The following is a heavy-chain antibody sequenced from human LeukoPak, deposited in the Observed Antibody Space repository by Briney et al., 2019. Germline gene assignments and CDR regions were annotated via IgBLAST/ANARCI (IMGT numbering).Heavy chain of an antibody. V-gene: IGHV1-2*02. D-gene: IGHD4-17*01. CDR3: AREPSTVTTVYGMDV. J-gene: IGHJ6*02. CDR2: INPNSGGT. Sequence: ASVKVSCKASGYTFTGYYMHWVRQAPGQGLEWMGWINPNSGGTNYAQKFQGRVTMTRDTSISTAYMELSRLRSDDTAVYYCAREPSTVTTVYGMDVWGQGTTVTASS. CDR1: GYTFTGYY.